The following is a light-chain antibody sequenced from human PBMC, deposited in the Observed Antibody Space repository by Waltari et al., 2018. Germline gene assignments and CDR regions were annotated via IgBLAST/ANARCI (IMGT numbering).Light chain of an antibody. CDR2: LNSDGSH. CDR3: QTWGTGLLV. V-gene: IGLV4-69*01. J-gene: IGLJ3*02. CDR1: SGHSSYG. Sequence: QLVLTQSPSASASLGASVKLTCPLSSGHSSYGLALHQQQPEKGPRYLMKLNSDGSHNKGDGIPDRFSGSSSGAERYLTISSLQSEDEADYYCQTWGTGLLVFGGGTKLTVL.